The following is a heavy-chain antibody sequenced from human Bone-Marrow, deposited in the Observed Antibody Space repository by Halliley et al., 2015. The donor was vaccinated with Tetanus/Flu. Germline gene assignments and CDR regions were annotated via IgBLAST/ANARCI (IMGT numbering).Heavy chain of an antibody. Sequence: SLRLSCAASGFTFNNHALSWVRQAPGKGLEWVSAILSTGGSTYYADSVKGRFTISRDYSKNTLYLQMNSLRAEDTAVYYCSKDKAYSSGYSALDYWGQGTLVTVSS. CDR3: SKDKAYSSGYSALDY. V-gene: IGHV3-23*01. D-gene: IGHD3-22*01. J-gene: IGHJ4*02. CDR1: GFTFNNHA. CDR2: ILSTGGST.